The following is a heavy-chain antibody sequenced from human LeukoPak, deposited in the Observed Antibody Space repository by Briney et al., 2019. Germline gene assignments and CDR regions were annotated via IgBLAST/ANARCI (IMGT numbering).Heavy chain of an antibody. V-gene: IGHV4-59*01. J-gene: IGHJ4*02. CDR1: GGSIGSYY. CDR3: ARAPWGRSDFWSGHPYYFDY. CDR2: IYYSGST. D-gene: IGHD3-3*01. Sequence: SQTLSLTCTVSGGSIGSYYWSWIRQPPGKGLEWIGYIYYSGSTNHNPSLKSRVTISVDTSKNQFSLKLSSVTAADTAVYYCARAPWGRSDFWSGHPYYFDYWGQGTLVTVSS.